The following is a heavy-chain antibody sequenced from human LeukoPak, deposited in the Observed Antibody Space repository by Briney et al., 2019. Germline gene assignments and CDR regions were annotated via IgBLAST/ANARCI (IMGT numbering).Heavy chain of an antibody. Sequence: SVKVSCKASGGSFTFTSHAISWVRQAPGQGLEWMGGLIPIYGSANYAQKFQGRVTITSDESTRTVYMELSSLRPEDSAVYYCAGFFYDNSGDAFDIWAKGQRSPSLQ. D-gene: IGHD3-22*01. V-gene: IGHV1-69*13. CDR3: AGFFYDNSGDAFDI. CDR1: GGSFTFTSHA. CDR2: LIPIYGSA. J-gene: IGHJ3*02.